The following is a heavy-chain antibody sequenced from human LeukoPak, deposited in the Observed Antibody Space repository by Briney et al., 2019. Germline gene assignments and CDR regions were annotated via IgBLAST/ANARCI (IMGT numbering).Heavy chain of an antibody. V-gene: IGHV1-18*01. CDR3: ARDRNGGEWLALFDY. D-gene: IGHD6-19*01. CDR1: GYTLTSYG. CDR2: ISAYNGNT. Sequence: GASVKVSCKASGYTLTSYGISWVRQAPGQGLEWMGWISAYNGNTNYAQKLQGRVTMTTDTSTSTAYMELRSLRSDDTAVYYCARDRNGGEWLALFDYWGQGTLVTVSS. J-gene: IGHJ4*02.